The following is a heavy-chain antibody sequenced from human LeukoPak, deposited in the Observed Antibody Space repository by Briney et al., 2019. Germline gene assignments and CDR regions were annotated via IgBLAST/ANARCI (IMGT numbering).Heavy chain of an antibody. CDR1: GGSISSYY. CDR3: ARGGSGSNYVYYYYYMDV. J-gene: IGHJ6*03. Sequence: SETLSLTCTVSGGSISSYYWSWLRQPPGKGLEWIGYIYYSGSTNYNPSLKSRVTISVDTSKNQFSLKLSSVTAADTAVYYCARGGSGSNYVYYYYYMDVWGKGTTVTVSS. CDR2: IYYSGST. D-gene: IGHD3-10*01. V-gene: IGHV4-59*01.